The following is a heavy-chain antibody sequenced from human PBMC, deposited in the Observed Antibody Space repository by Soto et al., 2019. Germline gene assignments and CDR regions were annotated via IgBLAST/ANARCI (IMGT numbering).Heavy chain of an antibody. V-gene: IGHV3-30*18. CDR1: GFTFSNYA. Sequence: QVQLVESGGGVVQPGRSLRLSCAASGFTFSNYAMHWVRQAPGKGLEWVAVISKDGSNKYYGDSVKGRFTISRDSSKNTLYRQMNSLRAEDTAVYYCAKETGPQGGFDYWGQGTLVTVSS. D-gene: IGHD3-9*01. J-gene: IGHJ4*02. CDR2: ISKDGSNK. CDR3: AKETGPQGGFDY.